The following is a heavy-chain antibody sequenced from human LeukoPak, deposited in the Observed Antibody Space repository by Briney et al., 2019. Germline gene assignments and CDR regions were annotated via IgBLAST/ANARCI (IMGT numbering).Heavy chain of an antibody. J-gene: IGHJ3*02. CDR1: GFTLSDSY. Sequence: GSLRLSCATSGFTLSDSYMNWICQAPGKGLEWISYISSSGFYKYYADSVKGRFTVSRDNTKNSLYLQMNSLKVEDTAVYYCARCRDGCDVDSFDIWGQGTMVTVSS. V-gene: IGHV3-11*01. D-gene: IGHD5-24*01. CDR2: ISSSGFYK. CDR3: ARCRDGCDVDSFDI.